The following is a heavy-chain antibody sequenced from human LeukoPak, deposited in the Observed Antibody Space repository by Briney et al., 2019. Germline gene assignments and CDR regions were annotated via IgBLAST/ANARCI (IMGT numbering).Heavy chain of an antibody. Sequence: QSGGSLRLSCAASEFTFSSYNMNWVRQAPGEGLEWVSYISSSSSTIYYADSVKGRFTISRDNAKNTLYLQMNSLRAEDTAVYYCARTSDYYGADYVDLWGQGTLVTVSS. CDR3: ARTSDYYGADYVDL. CDR1: EFTFSSYN. J-gene: IGHJ4*02. V-gene: IGHV3-48*04. D-gene: IGHD3-10*01. CDR2: ISSSSSTI.